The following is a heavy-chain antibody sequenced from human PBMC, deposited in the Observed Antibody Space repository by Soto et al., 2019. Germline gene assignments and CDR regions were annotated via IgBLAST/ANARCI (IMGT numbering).Heavy chain of an antibody. V-gene: IGHV2-26*01. J-gene: IGHJ6*02. CDR3: ARIIRGDYYYYGMDV. CDR1: GFSLSNARMG. D-gene: IGHD3-3*02. CDR2: IFSNDEK. Sequence: QVTLKESGLVLVKPTETLTLTCTVSGFSLSNARMGVSWIRQPPGKALEWLAHIFSNDEKSYSTSLKSSLTISKDTSKSQVVLTMTNMDPVDTATYYCARIIRGDYYYYGMDVWGQGTTVTVS.